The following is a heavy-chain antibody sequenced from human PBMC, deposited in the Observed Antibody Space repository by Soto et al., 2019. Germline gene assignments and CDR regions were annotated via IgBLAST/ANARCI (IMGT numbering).Heavy chain of an antibody. Sequence: GGSMRLFCAAPGFTFSDNYMSWIRQSPGKGLEWVSYISSSGSIIYYADSVKGRFTISRDNAKNSLYLQMNSLRAEDTAVYYCARDLGYYESDGYLDCWGQGAPVTVSS. V-gene: IGHV3-11*01. CDR3: ARDLGYYESDGYLDC. CDR2: ISSSGSII. J-gene: IGHJ4*02. CDR1: GFTFSDNY. D-gene: IGHD3-22*01.